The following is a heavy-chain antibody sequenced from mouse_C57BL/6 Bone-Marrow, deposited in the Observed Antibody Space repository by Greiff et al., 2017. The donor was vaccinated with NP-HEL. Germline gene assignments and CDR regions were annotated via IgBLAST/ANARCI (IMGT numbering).Heavy chain of an antibody. Sequence: VQLQQPGAELVKPGASVKLSCKASGYTFTSYWMHWVKQRPGQGLEWIGMIHPNSGSTNYNEKFKSKATLTVDKSSSTAYMQLSSLTSEDSAVYYCARSRGYSNYQLAWFAYWGQGTLVTVSA. V-gene: IGHV1-64*01. J-gene: IGHJ3*01. CDR2: IHPNSGST. CDR1: GYTFTSYW. CDR3: ARSRGYSNYQLAWFAY. D-gene: IGHD2-5*01.